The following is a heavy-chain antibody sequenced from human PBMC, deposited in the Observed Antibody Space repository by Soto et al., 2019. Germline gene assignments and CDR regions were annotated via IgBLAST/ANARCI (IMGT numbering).Heavy chain of an antibody. CDR1: GFTFSAHS. CDR2: ISSSSSTI. Sequence: GGSLRLSCVASGFTFSAHSMNWVRQAPGKGLEWVSYISSSSSTIYYADSVRGRFTISRDNAKNSLFLQMNSLRAEDTAVYYCARDQFDTGNDAFDIWGQGTMVTVSS. D-gene: IGHD2-2*02. CDR3: ARDQFDTGNDAFDI. V-gene: IGHV3-48*01. J-gene: IGHJ3*02.